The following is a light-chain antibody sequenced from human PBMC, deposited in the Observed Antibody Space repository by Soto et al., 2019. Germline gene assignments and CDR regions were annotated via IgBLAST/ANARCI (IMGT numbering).Light chain of an antibody. CDR1: SSDVGGYNY. V-gene: IGLV2-11*01. CDR3: CSYAGSYTFDVV. J-gene: IGLJ2*01. Sequence: QSALTQPRSVSGSPGQSVTISCTGTSSDVGGYNYVSWYQQHPGKAPKLMIYDVSKRPSGVHDRFSGSKSGNTASLTISGLQAEDEADYYCCSYAGSYTFDVVFGGGTKVTVL. CDR2: DVS.